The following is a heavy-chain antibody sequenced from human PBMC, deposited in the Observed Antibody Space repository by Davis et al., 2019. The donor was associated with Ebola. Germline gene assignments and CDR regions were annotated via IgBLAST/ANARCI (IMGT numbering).Heavy chain of an antibody. J-gene: IGHJ4*02. Sequence: GGSLRLSCAASGFTFDDYAMHWVRQAPGKGLEWVAVISYDGSNKYYADSVKGRFTISRDNSKNTLYLQMNSLRAEDTAVYYCARETSLTDWGQGTLVTVSS. D-gene: IGHD1-20*01. V-gene: IGHV3-30-3*01. CDR1: GFTFDDYA. CDR2: ISYDGSNK. CDR3: ARETSLTD.